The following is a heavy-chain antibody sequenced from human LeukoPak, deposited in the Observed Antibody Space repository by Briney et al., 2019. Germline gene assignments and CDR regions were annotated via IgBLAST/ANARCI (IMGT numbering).Heavy chain of an antibody. Sequence: GASVKVSCKASGGTFSSYAISWVRQAPGQGLEWMGGIIPIFGTANYAQKFQGRVTITADKSTSTAYMELSSLRSEDTAVYYCARDSDIVVVPAAPPAMDYWGQGTLVTVSS. D-gene: IGHD2-2*01. CDR1: GGTFSSYA. CDR2: IIPIFGTA. V-gene: IGHV1-69*06. CDR3: ARDSDIVVVPAAPPAMDY. J-gene: IGHJ4*02.